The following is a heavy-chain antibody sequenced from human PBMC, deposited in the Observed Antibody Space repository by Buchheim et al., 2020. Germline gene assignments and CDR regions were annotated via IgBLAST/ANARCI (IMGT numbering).Heavy chain of an antibody. J-gene: IGHJ5*02. D-gene: IGHD3-3*01. V-gene: IGHV3-33*01. CDR2: IWYDGSNK. CDR1: GFTFSSYG. CDR3: ARAGDFWSGYLNWFDP. Sequence: QVQLVESGGGVVQPGRSLRLSCAASGFTFSSYGMHWVRQAPGKGLEWVAVIWYDGSNKYYADSVKGRFTISRDNSKNTLYLQMNSLRAEDTAVYYCARAGDFWSGYLNWFDPWGQGTL.